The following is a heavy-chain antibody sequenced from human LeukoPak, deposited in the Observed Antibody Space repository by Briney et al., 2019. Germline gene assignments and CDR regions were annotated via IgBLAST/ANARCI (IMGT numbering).Heavy chain of an antibody. CDR3: ARLSGNYCIFDY. D-gene: IGHD1-26*01. V-gene: IGHV1-18*01. Sequence: ASVKVSCKASGYTFTNYGISWMRQAPGQGLEWMGWITTYNGYTNYAQKFQGRVTMTTDTSTSTAYMELRSLRSDDAAVYYCARLSGNYCIFDYWGQGTLVTVSS. J-gene: IGHJ4*02. CDR2: ITTYNGYT. CDR1: GYTFTNYG.